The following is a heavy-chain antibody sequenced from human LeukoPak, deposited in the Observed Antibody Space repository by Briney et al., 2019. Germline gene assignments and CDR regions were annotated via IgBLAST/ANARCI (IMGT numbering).Heavy chain of an antibody. D-gene: IGHD3-16*01. J-gene: IGHJ3*02. Sequence: GGSLRLSCAASGFTFSSYGMHWVRQAPGKGLEWVAFIRYDGSNKYYVDSVKGRFAISRDNSKNTLYLQMNSLRAEETALYYCAKDWGSANAFDIWGQGTMVTVSS. CDR1: GFTFSSYG. CDR2: IRYDGSNK. V-gene: IGHV3-30*02. CDR3: AKDWGSANAFDI.